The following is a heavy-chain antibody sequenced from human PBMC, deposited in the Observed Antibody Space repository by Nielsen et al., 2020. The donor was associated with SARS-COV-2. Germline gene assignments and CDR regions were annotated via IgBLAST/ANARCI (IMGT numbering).Heavy chain of an antibody. CDR1: GGSFSGYY. CDR2: INHSGST. V-gene: IGHV4-34*01. J-gene: IGHJ6*02. Sequence: SETLSLTCAVYGGSFSGYYWSWIRQPPGKGLEWIGEINHSGSTNYNPSLKSRVTISVDTSKNQFSLKLSSVTAADTAVYYCARGGYYYYGKDVWGQGTTVTVSS. CDR3: ARGGYYYYGKDV.